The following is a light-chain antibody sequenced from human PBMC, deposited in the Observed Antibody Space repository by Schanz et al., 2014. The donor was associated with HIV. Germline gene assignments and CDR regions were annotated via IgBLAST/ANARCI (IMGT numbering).Light chain of an antibody. CDR3: QQDGALPES. Sequence: EIVLTQSPGTLSLSPGERATLSCRASQSVRSNLAWYQQNPGQAPRLLIYGASTRATGIPDRFSGSGSGTDFSLTISRLEPEDFAVYYCQQDGALPESFGQGTKVEI. V-gene: IGKV3-20*01. J-gene: IGKJ2*03. CDR2: GAS. CDR1: QSVRSN.